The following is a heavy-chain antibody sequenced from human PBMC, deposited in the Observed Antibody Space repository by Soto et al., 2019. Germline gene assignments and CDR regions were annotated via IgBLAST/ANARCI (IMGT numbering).Heavy chain of an antibody. CDR3: ARGYVTGWRLVRY. J-gene: IGHJ4*02. Sequence: QVQLQQWGAGLLKPSETLSLTCAVYGGSLSGYYWTGIRQPPGKGLEWIGEISHRGNTDYNPSLKSRVTISVDMSKNQVSLNLDSVTVADTAVYFCARGYVTGWRLVRYWGQGTLVTVSS. CDR1: GGSLSGYY. V-gene: IGHV4-34*01. D-gene: IGHD6-19*01. CDR2: ISHRGNT.